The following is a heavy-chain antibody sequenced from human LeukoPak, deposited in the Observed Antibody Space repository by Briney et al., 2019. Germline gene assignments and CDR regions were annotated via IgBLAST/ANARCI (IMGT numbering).Heavy chain of an antibody. CDR3: ARRYFYYNYYMDV. J-gene: IGHJ6*03. Sequence: PSETLSLTCAVYGGSFSGYYWSWIRQPPGKGLEWIGEINHSGYTNYNPSLKSRVTISVDTSKNQFSLKLSSATAADTAVYYCARRYFYYNYYMDVWGKGTTVTISS. CDR2: INHSGYT. CDR1: GGSFSGYY. V-gene: IGHV4-34*01.